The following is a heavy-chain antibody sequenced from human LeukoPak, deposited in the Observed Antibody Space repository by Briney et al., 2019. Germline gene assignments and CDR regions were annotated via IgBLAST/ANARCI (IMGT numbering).Heavy chain of an antibody. V-gene: IGHV4-31*03. CDR3: ARGGGYDSSGFLFDY. D-gene: IGHD3-22*01. Sequence: SQTLSLTCTVSGGSISSGRYYWSWIRQHPGKGLEWIGYIYYSVSTNYNPSLKSRVTMSVDASKNQFSLKLSSMTAADTAVYYCARGGGYDSSGFLFDYWGQDPWSPSPQ. CDR1: GGSISSGRYY. J-gene: IGHJ4*01. CDR2: IYYSVST.